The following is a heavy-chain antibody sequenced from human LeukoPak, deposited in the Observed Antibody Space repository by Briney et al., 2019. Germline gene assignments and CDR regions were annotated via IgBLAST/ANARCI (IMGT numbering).Heavy chain of an antibody. J-gene: IGHJ6*03. V-gene: IGHV1-18*01. D-gene: IGHD6-6*01. CDR1: GYTFTSYG. Sequence: GAPVKVSCKASGYTFTSYGISWVRQAPGQGLEWMGWISAYNGNTNYAQKLQGRVTMTTDTSTSTAYMELRSLRSDDTAVYYCARSPKSIAARQDYYYYYMDVWGKGTTVTVSS. CDR2: ISAYNGNT. CDR3: ARSPKSIAARQDYYYYYMDV.